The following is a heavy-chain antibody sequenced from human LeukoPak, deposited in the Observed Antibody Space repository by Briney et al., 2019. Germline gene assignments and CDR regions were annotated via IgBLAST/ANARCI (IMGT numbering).Heavy chain of an antibody. D-gene: IGHD4-17*01. V-gene: IGHV7-4-1*02. CDR1: GYTFTNYG. Sequence: GASVKVSCKASGYTFTNYGLNWARQAPGQGLEWMGWINTNAGKPTYAQGFTGRFVFSLDTSVSTAYLQISSLKAEDTAVYYCARDPAPTSDYGFFWGQGTLVTVSS. CDR3: ARDPAPTSDYGFF. J-gene: IGHJ4*01. CDR2: INTNAGKP.